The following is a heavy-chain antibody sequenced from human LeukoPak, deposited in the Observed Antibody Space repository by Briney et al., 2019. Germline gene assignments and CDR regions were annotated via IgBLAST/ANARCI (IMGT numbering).Heavy chain of an antibody. CDR2: IYTSGST. D-gene: IGHD3-10*01. CDR3: ARGNYYGSGSHYYMDV. CDR1: GGSISSYY. J-gene: IGHJ6*03. V-gene: IGHV4-4*07. Sequence: SETLSLTCTVSGGSISSYYWSWIRQPAGKGLEWIGRIYTSGSTNYNPSLKSRVTMSVDTSKNQFSLELSSVTAADTAVYYCARGNYYGSGSHYYMDVWGKGTTVTISS.